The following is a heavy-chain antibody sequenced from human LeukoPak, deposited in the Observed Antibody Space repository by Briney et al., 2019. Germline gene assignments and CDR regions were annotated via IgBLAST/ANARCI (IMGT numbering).Heavy chain of an antibody. J-gene: IGHJ6*03. CDR1: GFTFSDYY. CDR3: AKDQAGLRYFDWFYYYYYYMDV. CDR2: ISSSGSTI. Sequence: GGSLRLSCAASGFTFSDYYMSWIRQAPGKGLEWVSYISSSGSTIYYADSVKGRFTISRDNSKNTLYLQMNSLRAEDTAVYYCAKDQAGLRYFDWFYYYYYYMDVWGKGTTVTVSS. D-gene: IGHD3-9*01. V-gene: IGHV3-11*04.